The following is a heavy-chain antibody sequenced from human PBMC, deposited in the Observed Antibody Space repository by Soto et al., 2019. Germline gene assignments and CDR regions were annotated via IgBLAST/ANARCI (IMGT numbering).Heavy chain of an antibody. CDR3: ATFYGEQYGGSATNYYYMDV. J-gene: IGHJ6*03. Sequence: SVKVSCKASGGTFSSYAISWVRQAPGQGLEWMGGIIPIFGTANYAQKFQGRVTITADASTSTAYMELSSLRSEDTAVYYCATFYGEQYGGSATNYYYMDVWGKGTTVTVSS. V-gene: IGHV1-69*13. CDR1: GGTFSSYA. CDR2: IIPIFGTA. D-gene: IGHD1-26*01.